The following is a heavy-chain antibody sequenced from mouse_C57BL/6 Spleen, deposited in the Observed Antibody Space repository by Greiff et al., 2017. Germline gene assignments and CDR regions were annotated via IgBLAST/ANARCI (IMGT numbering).Heavy chain of an antibody. CDR3: ARDVAWVAY. J-gene: IGHJ3*01. V-gene: IGHV5-4*01. CDR1: GFTFSSYA. Sequence: EVQLVESGGGLVKPGGSLKLSCAASGFTFSSYAMSWVRQTPEKRLEWVATISDGGSYTYYPDNVKGRFTISRDNAKNNLYLQMSHLKSEDTAMYYCARDVAWVAYWGQGTLVTVSA. CDR2: ISDGGSYT.